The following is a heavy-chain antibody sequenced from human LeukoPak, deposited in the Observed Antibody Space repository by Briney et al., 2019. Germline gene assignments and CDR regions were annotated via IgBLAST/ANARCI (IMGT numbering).Heavy chain of an antibody. J-gene: IGHJ4*02. Sequence: ASVKVSCKASGYTFTSYGISWVRQAPGQGLEWMGWISAYNGNTNYAQKLQGRVTMTTDTSTSTAYMELRSLRSDDTAVYYCARDQGDYGDYAFDYWGQGTLVTVSS. V-gene: IGHV1-18*01. CDR3: ARDQGDYGDYAFDY. D-gene: IGHD4-17*01. CDR2: ISAYNGNT. CDR1: GYTFTSYG.